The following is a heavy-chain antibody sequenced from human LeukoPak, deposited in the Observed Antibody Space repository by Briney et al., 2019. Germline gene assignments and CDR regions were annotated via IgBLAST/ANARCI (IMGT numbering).Heavy chain of an antibody. J-gene: IGHJ4*02. Sequence: SETLSLTCTVSGGSISSYYWSWIRQPPGKGPEWIGYIYYSGSTNYNPSLKSRVTISVDTSKNQFSLKLSSVTAADTAVYYCARGGYYLGYWGQGTLVTVSS. CDR2: IYYSGST. CDR1: GGSISSYY. V-gene: IGHV4-59*01. CDR3: ARGGYYLGY. D-gene: IGHD3-3*01.